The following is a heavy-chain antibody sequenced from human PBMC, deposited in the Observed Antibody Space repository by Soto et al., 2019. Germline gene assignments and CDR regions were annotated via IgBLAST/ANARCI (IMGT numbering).Heavy chain of an antibody. V-gene: IGHV3-7*04. CDR3: ARVPSPRDMWCYGVGGKYYYYYVEV. CDR1: GFSFSHYC. Sequence: EVQLVESGGGLVQPGGSLRLSCAASGFSFSHYCMSWVRQAPGKGLEWVANIKQDGSEKYDVDSVKGRFTISRDNAKNSMFLQMDSLRDEDTAVYYCARVPSPRDMWCYGVGGKYYYYYVEVWGKGPTVTVSS. CDR2: IKQDGSEK. D-gene: IGHD2-21*01. J-gene: IGHJ6*03.